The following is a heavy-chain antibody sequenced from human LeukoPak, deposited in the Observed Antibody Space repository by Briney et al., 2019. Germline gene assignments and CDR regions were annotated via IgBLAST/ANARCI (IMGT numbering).Heavy chain of an antibody. D-gene: IGHD3-22*01. CDR1: GGSISSSSYY. Sequence: SETLSLTCTVSGGSISSSSYYWGWIRQPPGKGLEWIGSIYYSGSTYYNPSLKSRVTISVDTSKNQFSLKLSSVTAADTAVYYCAKESEYYDSSGLDYWGQGTLVTVSS. J-gene: IGHJ4*02. CDR2: IYYSGST. V-gene: IGHV4-39*02. CDR3: AKESEYYDSSGLDY.